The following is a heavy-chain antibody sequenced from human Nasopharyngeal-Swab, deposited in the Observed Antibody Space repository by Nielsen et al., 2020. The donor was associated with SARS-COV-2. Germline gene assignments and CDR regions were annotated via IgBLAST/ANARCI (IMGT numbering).Heavy chain of an antibody. CDR2: ISHSGST. V-gene: IGHV4-34*01. CDR1: GGTFSGYY. J-gene: IGHJ4*02. CDR3: ARDYYYDSSVFDY. Sequence: SETLSLTCAVYGGTFSGYYWSWIRQPPGKGLEWIGEISHSGSTNYNPSLKSRVTISVDTSKNQFSLKLSSVTAADTAVYYCARDYYYDSSVFDYWGQGTRVTVSS. D-gene: IGHD3-22*01.